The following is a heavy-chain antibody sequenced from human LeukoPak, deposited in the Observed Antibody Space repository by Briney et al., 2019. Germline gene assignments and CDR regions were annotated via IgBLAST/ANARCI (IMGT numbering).Heavy chain of an antibody. J-gene: IGHJ6*02. CDR2: IKEDGSQK. Sequence: TGGSLRLSCAASGFTFSSYWMSWVRQAPGKGLEWVANIKEDGSQKYYVDSVKGRFTISRDNSKNTLYLQMNSLRAEDTAVYYCAKGPIYYGSGSYKSYYYYGMDVWGQGTTVTVSS. CDR3: AKGPIYYGSGSYKSYYYYGMDV. CDR1: GFTFSSYW. D-gene: IGHD3-10*01. V-gene: IGHV3-7*01.